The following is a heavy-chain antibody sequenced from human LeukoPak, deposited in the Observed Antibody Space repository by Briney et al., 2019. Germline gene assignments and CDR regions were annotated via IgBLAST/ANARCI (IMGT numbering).Heavy chain of an antibody. CDR2: IIPIFGTA. D-gene: IGHD3-10*01. CDR3: AARRWASGSGRIFDP. V-gene: IGHV1-69*13. J-gene: IGHJ5*02. Sequence: SVKVSCTASGGTFSSYAISWVRQAPGQGLEWMGGIIPIFGTANYAQKFQGRVTITADESTSTAYMELSSLRSEDTAVYYCAARRWASGSGRIFDPWGQGTLVTVSS. CDR1: GGTFSSYA.